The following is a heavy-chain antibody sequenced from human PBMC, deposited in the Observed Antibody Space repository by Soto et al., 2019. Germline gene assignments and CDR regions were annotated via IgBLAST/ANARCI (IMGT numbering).Heavy chain of an antibody. V-gene: IGHV6-1*01. J-gene: IGHJ4*02. Sequence: SQTLSVTCAISGDSVSSNSAAWNWIRQSPSRGLEWLGRTYYRSKWYNDYAVSVKSRITINPDTSKNQSSLQLNSVTPEDTAVYYCAREDTPGVGVLKVYAIYYWGQGTLVTVSS. D-gene: IGHD2-8*01. CDR1: GDSVSSNSAA. CDR3: AREDTPGVGVLKVYAIYY. CDR2: TYYRSKWYN.